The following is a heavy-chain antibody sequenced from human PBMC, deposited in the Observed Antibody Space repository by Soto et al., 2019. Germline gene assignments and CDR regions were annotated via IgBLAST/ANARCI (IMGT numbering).Heavy chain of an antibody. D-gene: IGHD4-17*01. Sequence: QLQLQESGPGLVKPSETLSLTCTVSGGSISSSSYYWGWIRQPPGKGLEWIGSIYYSGSTYYNPSLKSRVPISVDTSKNQFSLKLSSVTAADTAVYYCAVSTTVVTPGAFDIWGQGTMVTVSS. CDR3: AVSTTVVTPGAFDI. V-gene: IGHV4-39*01. CDR2: IYYSGST. J-gene: IGHJ3*02. CDR1: GGSISSSSYY.